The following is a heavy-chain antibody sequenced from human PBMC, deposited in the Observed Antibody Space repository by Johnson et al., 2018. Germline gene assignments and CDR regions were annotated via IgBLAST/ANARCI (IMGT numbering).Heavy chain of an antibody. CDR1: GLTVSDND. CDR3: ARVWWTVRTFVAFDI. D-gene: IGHD2-8*02. J-gene: IGHJ3*02. CDR2: IYSGSTV. V-gene: IGHV3-53*01. Sequence: VQLVESGGGLIQPGGSLRLACAAPGLTVSDNDMSWVRQAPGKGLEWVSVIYSGSTVHYGGSVKGRFTISRDNSKKTVYLQMNSLRVEDTSVYYCARVWWTVRTFVAFDIWGQGTMVTVSS.